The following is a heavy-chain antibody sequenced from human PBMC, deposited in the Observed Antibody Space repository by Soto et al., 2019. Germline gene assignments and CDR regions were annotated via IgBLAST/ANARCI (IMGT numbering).Heavy chain of an antibody. J-gene: IGHJ4*02. Sequence: QVQLVQSGAEVKKPGSSVKVSCKASGGTFTNDPISWVRQAPGQGLEWMGGIIPLFGSANYATKFLGRVTITADESTTTVYMELSSLTSDDTAMDFCANARGESPMTQEDFFDFWGQGTLVSVAS. CDR3: ANARGESPMTQEDFFDF. CDR1: GGTFTNDP. V-gene: IGHV1-69*01. CDR2: IIPLFGSA.